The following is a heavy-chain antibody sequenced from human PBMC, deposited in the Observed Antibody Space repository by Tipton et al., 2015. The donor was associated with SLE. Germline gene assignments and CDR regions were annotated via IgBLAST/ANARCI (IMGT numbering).Heavy chain of an antibody. D-gene: IGHD4-17*01. Sequence: SVKGRFTISRDNAKNALYLQMINLRAEDTAFYYCAKDAHGDYSHLDHWGQGTLVTVSS. CDR3: AKDAHGDYSHLDH. V-gene: IGHV3-9*01. J-gene: IGHJ4*02.